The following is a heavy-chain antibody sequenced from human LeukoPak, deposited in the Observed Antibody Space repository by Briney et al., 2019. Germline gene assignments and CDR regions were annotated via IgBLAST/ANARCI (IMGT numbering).Heavy chain of an antibody. D-gene: IGHD1-26*01. CDR2: ISGSGCST. CDR3: SNGRGKLGTSPWE. Sequence: GGSLRLSCAASGFTFSSYAMSWVRQAPGKGLEWVSAISGSGCSTYYADSIKGRFTISRDNSKDRLYLQTNSLRAEEPAVDYCSNGRGKLGTSPWEWGQGSPVTV. CDR1: GFTFSSYA. J-gene: IGHJ4*02. V-gene: IGHV3-23*01.